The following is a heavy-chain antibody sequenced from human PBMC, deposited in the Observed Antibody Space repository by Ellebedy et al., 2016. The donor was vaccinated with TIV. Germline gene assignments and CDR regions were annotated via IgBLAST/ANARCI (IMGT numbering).Heavy chain of an antibody. CDR1: GFTFSSYS. Sequence: GESLKISXAASGFTFSSYSMNWVRQAPGKGLEWVSSISSSSSYIYYADSVKGRFTISRDNARNSLYLQMSNLRAEDTAVYYCAKVEVADYWGQGTLVTVSS. D-gene: IGHD2-15*01. CDR3: AKVEVADY. V-gene: IGHV3-21*04. J-gene: IGHJ4*02. CDR2: ISSSSSYI.